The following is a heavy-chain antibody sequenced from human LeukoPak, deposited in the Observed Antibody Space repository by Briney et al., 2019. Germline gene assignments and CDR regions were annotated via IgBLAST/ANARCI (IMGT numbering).Heavy chain of an antibody. Sequence: SQTLSLTCTVSGGSISSGSYYWSWIRQPAGKGPEWIGRIYTSGSTNHNPSLKSRVTISVDTSKNQFSLKLSSVTAADTALYYCARDSLLPSAMGYYYMDVWGKGTTVTVSS. J-gene: IGHJ6*03. CDR3: ARDSLLPSAMGYYYMDV. D-gene: IGHD2-2*01. CDR1: GGSISSGSYY. CDR2: IYTSGST. V-gene: IGHV4-61*02.